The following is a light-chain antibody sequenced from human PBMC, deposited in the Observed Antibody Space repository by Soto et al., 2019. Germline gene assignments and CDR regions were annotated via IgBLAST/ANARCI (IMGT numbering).Light chain of an antibody. CDR1: QSITSY. Sequence: DIPLTQSPSSLSASVGDRVPITCRASQSITSYLNWYQQKPGKAPNLLIYATSSLQSGVPSRFSGSGSGTDFTLTISRLEPEDSAVYYRQQFDDSVTFGQGTRLEIK. J-gene: IGKJ5*01. V-gene: IGKV1-39*01. CDR3: QQFDDSVT. CDR2: ATS.